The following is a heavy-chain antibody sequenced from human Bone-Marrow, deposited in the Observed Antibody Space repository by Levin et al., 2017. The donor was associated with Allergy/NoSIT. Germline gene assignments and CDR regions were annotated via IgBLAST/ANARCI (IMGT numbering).Heavy chain of an antibody. CDR1: GFTFSSYG. D-gene: IGHD1-20*01. Sequence: GGSLRLSCAASGFTFSSYGMHWVRQAPGKGLEWVAVISYDGSNKYYADSVKGRFTISRDNSKNTLYLQMNSLRAEDTAVYYCAKDQPPNGDNWNYDDGMDVWGQGTTVTVSS. CDR3: AKDQPPNGDNWNYDDGMDV. CDR2: ISYDGSNK. J-gene: IGHJ6*02. V-gene: IGHV3-30*18.